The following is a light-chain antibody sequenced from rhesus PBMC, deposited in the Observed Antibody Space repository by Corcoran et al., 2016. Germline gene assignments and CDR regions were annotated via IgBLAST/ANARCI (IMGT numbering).Light chain of an antibody. CDR3: QQNENSPYS. J-gene: IGKJ2*01. Sequence: DIQMTQSPSSLSASVRDRVTITCRASQGISNWLAWYQQKPGEAPKLLYHRATNLETGVPSRFSGSWSGTDFTLTISSLQSEDIATYCCQQNENSPYSFGQGTKVEIK. CDR2: RAT. CDR1: QGISNW. V-gene: IGKV1-69*01.